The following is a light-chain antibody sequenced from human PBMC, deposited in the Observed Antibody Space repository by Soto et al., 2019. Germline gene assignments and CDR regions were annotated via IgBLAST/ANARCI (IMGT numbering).Light chain of an antibody. CDR3: ISYIPSTTTHWV. J-gene: IGLJ3*02. V-gene: IGLV2-14*01. Sequence: HSALTQPASVSGSPGQSIAISCTGTISDVGGYNYVSWYQQHPGKAPKLIIYEVSNRPSGVSNRFSGSKSDNTASLTISGLQAEDEADYYCISYIPSTTTHWVFGGGTKLTVL. CDR2: EVS. CDR1: ISDVGGYNY.